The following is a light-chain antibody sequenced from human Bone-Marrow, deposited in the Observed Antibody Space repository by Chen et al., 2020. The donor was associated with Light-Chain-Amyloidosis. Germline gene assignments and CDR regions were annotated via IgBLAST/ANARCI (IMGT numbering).Light chain of an antibody. V-gene: IGLV2-14*01. CDR2: EVT. J-gene: IGLJ1*01. Sequence: QSALTQPASVSGSPGQSTTSPCTGTSSDVGGYNHGSWYQQHPDNAPKLMIYEVTNRPSWVPDRFSGSKSDNTASLTISGLQTEDEADYFCSSYTITNTLVFGSGTRVTVL. CDR1: SSDVGGYNH. CDR3: SSYTITNTLV.